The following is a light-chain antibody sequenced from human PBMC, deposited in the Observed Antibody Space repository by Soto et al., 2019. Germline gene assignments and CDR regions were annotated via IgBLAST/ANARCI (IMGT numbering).Light chain of an antibody. CDR3: LQDFKYPRT. J-gene: IGKJ3*01. CDR2: GAS. CDR1: QGIKND. Sequence: AIQMTQSPSSLSGAVEGRVTITCRGSQGIKNDLNWYQQKPGKAPQLLIYGASTLQRGVPSRFSGSGSGIAFTLTISSLQPEDFATYYCLQDFKYPRTFGPGTRVDL. V-gene: IGKV1-6*01.